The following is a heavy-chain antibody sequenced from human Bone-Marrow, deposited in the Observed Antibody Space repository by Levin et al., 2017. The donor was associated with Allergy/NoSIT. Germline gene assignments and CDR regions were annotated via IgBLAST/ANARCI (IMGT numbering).Heavy chain of an antibody. J-gene: IGHJ4*02. D-gene: IGHD1-14*01. CDR2: MKEDGSEK. Sequence: GESLKISCVASGFTFSNYWMTWVRQAPGKGLEWLANMKEDGSEKNYVDSVRGRFTISRDNTKNSLSLQMNSLRAEDTAIYYCAIRNLWFWGQGTLVTVSS. V-gene: IGHV3-7*02. CDR3: AIRNLWF. CDR1: GFTFSNYW.